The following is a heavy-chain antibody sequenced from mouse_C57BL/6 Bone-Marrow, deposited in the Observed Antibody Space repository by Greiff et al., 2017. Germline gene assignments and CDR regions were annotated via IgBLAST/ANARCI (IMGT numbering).Heavy chain of an antibody. CDR1: GYTFTSYW. V-gene: IGHV1-55*01. CDR3: AREGNLDLYYYAMDY. J-gene: IGHJ4*01. CDR2: IYPGSGST. Sequence: QVQLQQPGAELVKPGASVKMSCKASGYTFTSYWITWVKQRPGQGLEWIGDIYPGSGSTNYNEKFKSKATLTVDTSSSTAYMQLSSLTSEDSAVYYCAREGNLDLYYYAMDYWGQGTSVTVSS.